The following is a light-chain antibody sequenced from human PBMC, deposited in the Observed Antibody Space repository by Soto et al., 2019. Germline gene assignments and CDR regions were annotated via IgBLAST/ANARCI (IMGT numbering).Light chain of an antibody. Sequence: EVVLTQSPVTLSLSPGERATLSCRASQSVSSNFAWYQQKPGQAPRLLIYDASTRATGIPARFSGSGSGTDFTLTISRLEPEDFAVYYCQQYGSSGTFGQGTKVDIK. CDR2: DAS. CDR3: QQYGSSGT. CDR1: QSVSSN. J-gene: IGKJ1*01. V-gene: IGKV3-20*01.